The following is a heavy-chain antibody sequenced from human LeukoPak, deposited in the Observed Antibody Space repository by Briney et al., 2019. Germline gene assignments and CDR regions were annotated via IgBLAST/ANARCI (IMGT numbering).Heavy chain of an antibody. CDR1: GYTFTSYG. CDR2: ISAYNGNT. J-gene: IGHJ4*02. Sequence: WASVKVSCKASGYTFTSYGISWVRQAPGQGLEWMGWISAYNGNTNYAQKLQGRVTMTTDTSTSTAYVELRSLRSDDTAVYYCARDFRYCSSTSCPTDYWGQGTLVTVSS. CDR3: ARDFRYCSSTSCPTDY. V-gene: IGHV1-18*04. D-gene: IGHD2-2*01.